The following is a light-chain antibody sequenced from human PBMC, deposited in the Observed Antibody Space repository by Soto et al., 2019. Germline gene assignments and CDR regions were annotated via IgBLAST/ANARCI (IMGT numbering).Light chain of an antibody. Sequence: EIVLSQSPGTLSLSPGERATLSCRASQSVSSSYLAWYQQKPGQAPRLLIYGASSRATGIPDRFSGRGSGTDFTLTISRLEPEDFAVYYCQQYLTSPKTFSQGTKVDIK. J-gene: IGKJ1*01. CDR1: QSVSSSY. V-gene: IGKV3-20*01. CDR3: QQYLTSPKT. CDR2: GAS.